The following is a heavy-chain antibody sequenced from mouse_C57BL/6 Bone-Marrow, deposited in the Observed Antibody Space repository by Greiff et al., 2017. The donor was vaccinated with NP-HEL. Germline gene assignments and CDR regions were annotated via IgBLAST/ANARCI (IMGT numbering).Heavy chain of an antibody. CDR1: GFTFSSYA. CDR2: ISDGGSYT. Sequence: EVKLVESGGGLVKPGGSLKLSCAASGFTFSSYAMSWVRQTPEKRLEWVATISDGGSYTYYQDNVKGRFTISRDNAKNNLYLQMSHLTSEDTAMYYCARRKLSYWYFAFWGTGTPVTVSS. CDR3: ARRKLSYWYFAF. J-gene: IGHJ1*03. V-gene: IGHV5-4*03. D-gene: IGHD3-2*02.